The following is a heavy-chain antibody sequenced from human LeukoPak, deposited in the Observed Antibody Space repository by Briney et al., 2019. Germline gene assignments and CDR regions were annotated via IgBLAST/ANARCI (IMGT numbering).Heavy chain of an antibody. V-gene: IGHV4-39*07. CDR1: GGSMNSRSYY. J-gene: IGHJ4*02. Sequence: SETLSLTCSVSGGSMNSRSYYWAWIRQPPGKGLAWIGNVYYTGSTYYKSSLKSRVTISLDISKIHFSLKLSSVTAADTAVYCCARDGSDAFAEIDLWGQGTLVTVSS. CDR2: VYYTGST. CDR3: ARDGSDAFAEIDL. D-gene: IGHD3-16*01.